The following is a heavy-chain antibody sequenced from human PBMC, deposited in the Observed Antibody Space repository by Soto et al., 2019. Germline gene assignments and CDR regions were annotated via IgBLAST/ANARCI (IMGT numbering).Heavy chain of an antibody. CDR1: GHTLTELS. D-gene: IGHD2-15*01. J-gene: IGHJ6*03. Sequence: ASVKVSCKVSGHTLTELSMHWVRQAPGKGLEWMGGFDPEDGESIYAQKFQGRVTMTEDTSTDTVYMELTSLRSEDTAVYYCATLGVHPVIAARGYYYYMDVWGKGTTVTVSS. CDR3: ATLGVHPVIAARGYYYYMDV. V-gene: IGHV1-24*01. CDR2: FDPEDGES.